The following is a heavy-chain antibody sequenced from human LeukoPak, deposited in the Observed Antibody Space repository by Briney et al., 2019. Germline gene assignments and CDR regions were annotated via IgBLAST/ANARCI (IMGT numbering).Heavy chain of an antibody. Sequence: GGSLRLSCAASGFTFSSYSMNWVRQAPGKGLEWVSYISSSSTIYYADSVKGRFTISRDNAKNSLYLQMNSLRAEDTAVYYCARTGKAASDYWGQGTLVTVSS. J-gene: IGHJ4*02. CDR1: GFTFSSYS. V-gene: IGHV3-48*01. CDR3: ARTGKAASDY. CDR2: ISSSSTI. D-gene: IGHD6-25*01.